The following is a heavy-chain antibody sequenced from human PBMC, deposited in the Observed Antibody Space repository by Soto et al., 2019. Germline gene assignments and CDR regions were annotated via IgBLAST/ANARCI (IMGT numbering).Heavy chain of an antibody. CDR1: GGSISSSSYY. D-gene: IGHD6-13*01. CDR2: IYYSGST. V-gene: IGHV4-39*01. CDR3: ARSPTDSSSWYRGPNWFDP. J-gene: IGHJ5*02. Sequence: PSETLSLTCTVSGGSISSSSYYWGWIRQPPGKGLEWIGSIYYSGSTYYNPSLKSRVTISVDTSKNQFPLKLSSVTAADTAVYYCARSPTDSSSWYRGPNWFDPWGQGTLVTVSS.